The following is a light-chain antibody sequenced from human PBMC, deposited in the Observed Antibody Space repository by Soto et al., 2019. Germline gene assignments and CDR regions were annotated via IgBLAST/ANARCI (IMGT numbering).Light chain of an antibody. CDR1: QSISSW. J-gene: IGKJ1*01. CDR3: QQYNNYPWT. Sequence: DIQMTQSPSTLSASVGDRVTITCRASQSISSWLAWYQQKPGKAPKLLIYDASSLESRVPSRFSGSGSGTEFTLTISSLQPDDFATYFCQQYNNYPWTFGQGTKVEIK. V-gene: IGKV1-5*01. CDR2: DAS.